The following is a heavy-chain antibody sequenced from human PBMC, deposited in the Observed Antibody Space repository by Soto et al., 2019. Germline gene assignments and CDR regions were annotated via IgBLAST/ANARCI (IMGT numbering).Heavy chain of an antibody. Sequence: QSGGSLRLSCAASGFTFSSYAMSWVRQAPGKGLEWVSAIRGSGGSTYYADSVKGRFTISRDNSKNTLYLQMNSLRAEDTAVYYCAKGQNRCYYYYMDVWGKGTTVTVSS. CDR1: GFTFSSYA. D-gene: IGHD2-8*01. V-gene: IGHV3-23*01. CDR3: AKGQNRCYYYYMDV. CDR2: IRGSGGST. J-gene: IGHJ6*03.